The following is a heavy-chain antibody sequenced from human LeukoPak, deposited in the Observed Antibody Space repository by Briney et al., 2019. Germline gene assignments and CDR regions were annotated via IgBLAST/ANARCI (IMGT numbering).Heavy chain of an antibody. V-gene: IGHV4-39*01. D-gene: IGHD2-15*01. CDR1: GGSISSGSYY. CDR2: IYHSGST. Sequence: SQTLSLTCTVSGGSISSGSYYWGWIRQPPGKGLESIGSIYHSGSTYYNPSLKSRVTISVDTSKNQFSLKLSSVTAADTAVYYCARHVFWGYCSGGSCFGGFDPWGQGTLVTVSS. J-gene: IGHJ5*02. CDR3: ARHVFWGYCSGGSCFGGFDP.